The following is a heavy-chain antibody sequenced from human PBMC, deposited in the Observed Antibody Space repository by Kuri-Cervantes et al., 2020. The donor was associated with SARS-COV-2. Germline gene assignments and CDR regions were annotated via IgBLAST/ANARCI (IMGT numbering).Heavy chain of an antibody. CDR2: INHSGST. D-gene: IGHD3-10*01. V-gene: IGHV4-34*01. CDR1: GGSFSGYY. CDR3: ATLTMVREGVGYYMDV. J-gene: IGHJ6*03. Sequence: GSLRLSCAVYGGSFSGYYWSWIRQPPGKGLEWIGEINHSGSTNYNPSLKSRVTISVDTSKNQFSLKLSSVIAADTAVYYCATLTMVREGVGYYMDVWGKGTTVTVSS.